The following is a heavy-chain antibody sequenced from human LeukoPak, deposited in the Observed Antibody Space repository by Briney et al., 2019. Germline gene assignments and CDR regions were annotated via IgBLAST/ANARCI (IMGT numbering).Heavy chain of an antibody. CDR1: GDSLVSSRYH. D-gene: IGHD2-2*02. CDR3: ARNTARPPDSFGI. CDR2: IYYDGSA. Sequence: SETLSLTCTVSGDSLVSSRYHWGWVRQPPGKAPEWIGSIYYDGSAYYNPSLKSRVIIFVDMSKNQFSLRLRSVTAADTAMYYCARNTARPPDSFGIWGQGTVVTVSS. V-gene: IGHV4-39*01. J-gene: IGHJ3*02.